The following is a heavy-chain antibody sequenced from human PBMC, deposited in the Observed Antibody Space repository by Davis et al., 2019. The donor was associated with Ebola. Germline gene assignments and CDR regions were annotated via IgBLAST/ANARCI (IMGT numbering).Heavy chain of an antibody. J-gene: IGHJ4*02. Sequence: GESLKISCAASGFTFSRYSMHWVRQAPGKGLEWLTVISYDGKNEYYRDSVKGRFTISRDNSKNMLFLHMNSLRVEDTADYYCARVSRRSSYKDFDYWGQGTLVTVSS. V-gene: IGHV3-30*04. CDR3: ARVSRRSSYKDFDY. D-gene: IGHD5-18*01. CDR2: ISYDGKNE. CDR1: GFTFSRYS.